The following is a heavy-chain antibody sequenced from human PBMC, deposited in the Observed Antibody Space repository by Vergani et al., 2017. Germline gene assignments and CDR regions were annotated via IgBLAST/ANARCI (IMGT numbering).Heavy chain of an antibody. V-gene: IGHV3-48*01. CDR1: GFTFSSYS. Sequence: EVQLVESGGGLVQPGGSLRLSCAASGFTFSSYSMNWVRQAPGKGLEWVSYISSSSSTIYYADSVKGRFTISRDNSKNTLYLQMNSLRAEDTAVYYCAKDHGGAEAYYFDYWGQGTLVTVSS. D-gene: IGHD4-23*01. CDR3: AKDHGGAEAYYFDY. CDR2: ISSSSSTI. J-gene: IGHJ4*02.